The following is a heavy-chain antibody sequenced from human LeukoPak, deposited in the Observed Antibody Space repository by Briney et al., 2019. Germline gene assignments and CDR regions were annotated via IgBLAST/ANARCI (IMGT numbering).Heavy chain of an antibody. CDR2: IYYSGST. CDR1: GGSISSSSYY. Sequence: SETLSLTCTVSGGSISSSSYYWGWIRQPPGKGLEWIGSIYYSGSTYYNPSLKSRVTISVDTSKNQFSLKLSSVTAADTAVYYCAGPGYSSSWYIYWGQGTLVTVSS. D-gene: IGHD6-13*01. CDR3: AGPGYSSSWYIY. V-gene: IGHV4-39*01. J-gene: IGHJ4*02.